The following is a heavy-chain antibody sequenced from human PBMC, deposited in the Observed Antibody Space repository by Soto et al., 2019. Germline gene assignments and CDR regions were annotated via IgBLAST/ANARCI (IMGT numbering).Heavy chain of an antibody. V-gene: IGHV3-21*01. Sequence: GGCMGLCCAASRFTVSTYTMNWVRQAPGKGLEWVSSISSSSDYIYYADSVKGRFTISRDNAKNSLYLQMNSLRAEDTAVYYCAPQAGPTRPIDYWGQGTLVTVS. J-gene: IGHJ4*02. CDR2: ISSSSDYI. D-gene: IGHD6-6*01. CDR3: APQAGPTRPIDY. CDR1: RFTVSTYT.